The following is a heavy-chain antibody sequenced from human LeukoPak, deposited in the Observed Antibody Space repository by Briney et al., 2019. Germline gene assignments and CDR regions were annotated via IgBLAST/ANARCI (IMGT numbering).Heavy chain of an antibody. V-gene: IGHV3-43*02. CDR3: AKDGSSSSPFDY. CDR1: GFTFGDYA. Sequence: GGSLRLSCAASGFTFGDYAMHWVRQAPGKGLEWVSLISGDGGSTYYADSVKGRFTISRDNSKNSLYLQTNSLRTEDTALYYCAKDGSSSSPFDYWGQGTLVTVSS. D-gene: IGHD6-13*01. CDR2: ISGDGGST. J-gene: IGHJ4*02.